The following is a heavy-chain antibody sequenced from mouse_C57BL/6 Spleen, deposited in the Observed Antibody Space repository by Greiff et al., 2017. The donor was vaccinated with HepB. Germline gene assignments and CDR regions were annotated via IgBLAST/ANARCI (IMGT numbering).Heavy chain of an antibody. CDR2: INPSTGGT. CDR3: ARRGNDWYFDV. J-gene: IGHJ1*03. CDR1: GYSFTGYY. D-gene: IGHD2-1*01. V-gene: IGHV1-42*01. Sequence: EVQLQQSGPELVKPGASVKISCKASGYSFTGYYMNWVKQSPEKSLEWIGEINPSTGGTTYNQKFKAKATLTVDKSSSTAYMQLKSLTSEDSAVYYCARRGNDWYFDVWGTGTTVTVSS.